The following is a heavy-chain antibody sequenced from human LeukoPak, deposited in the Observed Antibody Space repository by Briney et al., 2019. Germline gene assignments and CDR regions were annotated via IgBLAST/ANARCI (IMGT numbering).Heavy chain of an antibody. J-gene: IGHJ6*03. Sequence: ASVKVSCKASGYTFTSYGISWVRQAPGQGLEWMGWISAYNGNTNYAQKLQGRVTMTTDTSTSTAYMELRSLRSDDTAVYYCARGGSSWPRPYYYYYMDVWGKGTTVTVPS. CDR1: GYTFTSYG. CDR3: ARGGSSWPRPYYYYYMDV. D-gene: IGHD6-13*01. V-gene: IGHV1-18*01. CDR2: ISAYNGNT.